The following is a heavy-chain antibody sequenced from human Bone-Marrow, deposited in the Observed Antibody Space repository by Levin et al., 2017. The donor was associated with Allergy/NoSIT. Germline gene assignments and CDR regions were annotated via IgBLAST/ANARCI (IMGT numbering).Heavy chain of an antibody. J-gene: IGHJ5*01. CDR1: GGSISGSGGGYY. CDR2: IYYRGAT. D-gene: IGHD6-13*01. CDR3: AGARAPAGKAWFDS. Sequence: SETLSLTCTVSGGSISGSGGGYYWSWIRQHPRKGLEWIGYIYYRGATYYNPSLQSRVSISVDTSENQFSLNLNSMTAADTAVYYCAGARAPAGKAWFDSWGQGMLVTVSS. V-gene: IGHV4-31*03.